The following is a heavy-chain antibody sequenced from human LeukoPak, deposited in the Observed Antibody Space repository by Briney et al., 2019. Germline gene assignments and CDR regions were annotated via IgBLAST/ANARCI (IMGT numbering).Heavy chain of an antibody. CDR1: GFTFSSYW. CDR3: ARDLGYGALDP. J-gene: IGHJ5*02. Sequence: GGPLRLSCAASGFTFSSYWMNWVRQAPGKGLEWVALINPDGTQTHYVDSVKGRLTISRDNAENSLYLQMNSLRADDTAVYYCARDLGYGALDPWGQGTLVTVSS. CDR2: INPDGTQT. D-gene: IGHD4-17*01. V-gene: IGHV3-7*01.